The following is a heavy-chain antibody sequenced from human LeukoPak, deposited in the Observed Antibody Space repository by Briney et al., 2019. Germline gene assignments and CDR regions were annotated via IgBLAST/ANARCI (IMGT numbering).Heavy chain of an antibody. D-gene: IGHD1-26*01. CDR1: GFTFGDYA. CDR3: TRGLGYSGSYPDAFDV. V-gene: IGHV3-49*04. J-gene: IGHJ3*01. CDR2: IRSKAHAGST. Sequence: GGSLRLSCTTSGFTFGDYAMSWVRQAPGKGLEWVGFIRSKAHAGSTEYAASVKGRFTISRDDSKTIAYLQMNSLKTEDTAVYYCTRGLGYSGSYPDAFDVWGQGTMVTVPS.